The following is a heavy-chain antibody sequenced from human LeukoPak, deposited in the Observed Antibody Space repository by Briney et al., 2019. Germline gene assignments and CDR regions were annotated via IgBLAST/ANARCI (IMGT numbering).Heavy chain of an antibody. J-gene: IGHJ4*02. CDR2: INGDGDDT. V-gene: IGHV3-43*02. CDR1: GFTFDDYA. CDR3: AKDRGTIFNVLNYHFDS. D-gene: IGHD3-3*01. Sequence: GGSLRLSCAASGFTFDDYAMHWVRQAPGKGLEWVSIINGDGDDTRHADSVKGRFTISRDNRKKSLYLQMNSLRTEDTALYYCAKDRGTIFNVLNYHFDSWGQGTLVTVSS.